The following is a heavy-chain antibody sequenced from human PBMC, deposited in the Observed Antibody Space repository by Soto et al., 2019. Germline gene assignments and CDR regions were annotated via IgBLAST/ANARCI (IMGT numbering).Heavy chain of an antibody. Sequence: SVKVSCKASGGTFSSYAISWVRQAPGQGLEWMGGIIPIFGTANYAQKFQGRVTITADESTSTAYMELSSLRSEDMAVYYCARPPGYISDWYYFDLWGQGTKVTVS. CDR3: ARPPGYISDWYYFDL. D-gene: IGHD3-9*01. J-gene: IGHJ4*02. V-gene: IGHV1-69*13. CDR1: GGTFSSYA. CDR2: IIPIFGTA.